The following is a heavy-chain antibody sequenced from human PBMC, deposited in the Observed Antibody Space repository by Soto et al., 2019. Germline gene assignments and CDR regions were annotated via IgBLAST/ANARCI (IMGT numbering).Heavy chain of an antibody. CDR3: ASLQRVATAADSEIDY. J-gene: IGHJ4*02. V-gene: IGHV3-48*02. D-gene: IGHD6-13*01. CDR2: ISTSSSPI. Sequence: PGGSLRLSCAASGFNFGRYGMSWVRQAPGKGLEWIAYISTSSSPIYYADSVKGRFTISRDNGENSVYLQMSSLRDEDTAVYYCASLQRVATAADSEIDYWGQGTLVTVSS. CDR1: GFNFGRYG.